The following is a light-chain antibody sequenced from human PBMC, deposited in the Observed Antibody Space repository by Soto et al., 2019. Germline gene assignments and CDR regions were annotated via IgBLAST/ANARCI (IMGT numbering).Light chain of an antibody. Sequence: IVLTQSPGILSLSPGERATLSCRASQSVSGSALAWYQQRPAQARRLLVYGASNRATGLPDRFSGSGSRTDFALPISRLEPEDFAFYLCQQYGGGSPVTFGGGTKVEI. J-gene: IGKJ4*01. CDR1: QSVSGSA. CDR2: GAS. CDR3: QQYGGGSPVT. V-gene: IGKV3-20*01.